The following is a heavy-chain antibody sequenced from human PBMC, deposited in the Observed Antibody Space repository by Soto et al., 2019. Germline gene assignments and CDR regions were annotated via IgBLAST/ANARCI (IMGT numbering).Heavy chain of an antibody. V-gene: IGHV1-18*01. CDR3: ARAGPGIAVAGTTFDY. J-gene: IGHJ4*02. CDR1: GYTFTSYG. D-gene: IGHD6-19*01. Sequence: ASVKVSCKASGYTFTSYGISWVRQAPGQGLEWMGWISAYNGNTNYAQKLQGRVTMTTDTSTSTAYMELRSLRSDDTAVYYCARAGPGIAVAGTTFDYWGQGTLVTVSS. CDR2: ISAYNGNT.